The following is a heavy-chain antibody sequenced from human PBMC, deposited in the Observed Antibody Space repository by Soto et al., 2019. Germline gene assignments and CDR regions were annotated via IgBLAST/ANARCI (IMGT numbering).Heavy chain of an antibody. CDR1: GFTFSSYG. CDR2: IWYDGSNK. D-gene: IGHD3-22*01. J-gene: IGHJ5*02. Sequence: PGGSLRLSCAASGFTFSSYGMHWVRQAPGKGLEWVAVIWYDGSNKYYADSVKGRFTISRDNSKNTLYLQMNSLRAEDTAVYYCARGGYYDSSGHNPRSWGQGTLVTVSS. CDR3: ARGGYYDSSGHNPRS. V-gene: IGHV3-33*01.